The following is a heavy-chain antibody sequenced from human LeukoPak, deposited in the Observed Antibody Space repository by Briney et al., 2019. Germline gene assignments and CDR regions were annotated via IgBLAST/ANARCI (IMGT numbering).Heavy chain of an antibody. CDR1: GGSISSSSYY. CDR2: IYYSGST. D-gene: IGHD6-13*01. CDR3: ARLGGSWSFDY. Sequence: SETLSLTCTVSGGSISSSSYYWGWIRQPPGKGLGWIGSIYYSGSTYYNPSLKSRVTISVDTSKNQFSLKLSSVTAADTAVYYCARLGGSWSFDYWGQGTLVTVSS. J-gene: IGHJ4*02. V-gene: IGHV4-39*01.